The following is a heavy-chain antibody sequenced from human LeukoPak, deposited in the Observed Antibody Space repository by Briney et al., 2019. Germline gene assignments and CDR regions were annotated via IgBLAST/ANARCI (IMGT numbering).Heavy chain of an antibody. J-gene: IGHJ5*02. Sequence: GGSLRLSCATSGFTFSSYSMNWVRQAPGKGLEWVSSISSSSSYIYYADSVKGRFTISRDNAKNSLYLQMNSLRAEDTAVYYCARGPPGPQLLWFGDRARWFDPWGQGTLVTVSS. CDR3: ARGPPGPQLLWFGDRARWFDP. V-gene: IGHV3-21*01. D-gene: IGHD3-10*01. CDR1: GFTFSSYS. CDR2: ISSSSSYI.